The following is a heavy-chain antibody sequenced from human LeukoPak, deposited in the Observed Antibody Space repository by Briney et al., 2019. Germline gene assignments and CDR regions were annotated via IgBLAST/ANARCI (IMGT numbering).Heavy chain of an antibody. V-gene: IGHV3-7*04. Sequence: PGGSLRLSCEASGFTFSAYAMTWVRQAPGKGLEWVANIKQDGSEKYYLDSVKGRFTISRDNAENSLYLQMSSLRAEDTAVYYCARIQLFHYYYGMDVWGQGTTVTVSS. J-gene: IGHJ6*02. D-gene: IGHD5-18*01. CDR1: GFTFSAYA. CDR2: IKQDGSEK. CDR3: ARIQLFHYYYGMDV.